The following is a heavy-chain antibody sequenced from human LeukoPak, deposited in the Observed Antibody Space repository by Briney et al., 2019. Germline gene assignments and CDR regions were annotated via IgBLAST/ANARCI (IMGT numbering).Heavy chain of an antibody. CDR3: ARETGTGDRGY. Sequence: SVKVSCKTSGYTFTNYYMHWVRQAPGQGLEWMGGIIPIFGTANYAQKFQGRVTITADESTSTAYMEPSSLRSEDTGVYYCARETGTGDRGYWGQGTLVTVSS. V-gene: IGHV1-69*01. D-gene: IGHD1-7*01. CDR2: IIPIFGTA. J-gene: IGHJ4*02. CDR1: GYTFTNYY.